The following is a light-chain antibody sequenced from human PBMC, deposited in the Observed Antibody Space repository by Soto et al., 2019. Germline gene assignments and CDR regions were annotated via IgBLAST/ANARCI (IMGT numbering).Light chain of an antibody. CDR2: AAS. V-gene: IGKV1-39*01. CDR1: QSISNY. Sequence: DIQMTQSPSSLSASVGDRVTITCRASQSISNYVNWYQQKPGRAPKLLISAASSLQSGVPSRFSGSGSGTDFTLTISSLQPEDFETYYCQQSYSNFYTFGQGTKLEIK. CDR3: QQSYSNFYT. J-gene: IGKJ2*01.